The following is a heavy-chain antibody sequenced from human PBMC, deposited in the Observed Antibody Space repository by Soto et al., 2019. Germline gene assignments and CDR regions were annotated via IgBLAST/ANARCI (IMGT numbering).Heavy chain of an antibody. CDR3: ARHAGGSHNWFDP. Sequence: EVQLVQSGAEVKKPGESLRISCKGSGYSFTSYWISWVRQMPGKGLEWMGRIDPSDSYTNYSPSFPGHVTISADKSISTAYLQWSSLKASDTAMDYCARHAGGSHNWFDPWGQGTLVTVSS. V-gene: IGHV5-10-1*01. CDR1: GYSFTSYW. J-gene: IGHJ5*02. CDR2: IDPSDSYT. D-gene: IGHD1-26*01.